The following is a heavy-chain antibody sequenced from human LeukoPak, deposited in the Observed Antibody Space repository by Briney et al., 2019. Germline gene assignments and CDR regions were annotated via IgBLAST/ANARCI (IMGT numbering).Heavy chain of an antibody. CDR3: SREASCDSTSCPQDF. J-gene: IGHJ4*02. CDR2: INPDTGVT. Sequence: RASVRVSCKASGYTFTGHFIFWVRQSPGQRLELMAGINPDTGVTNYAQKFQGRVTVASDTSISTAYLDISRLTSDDTALYYCSREASCDSTSCPQDFWGQGTLVTVSS. CDR1: GYTFTGHF. D-gene: IGHD2-2*01. V-gene: IGHV1-2*02.